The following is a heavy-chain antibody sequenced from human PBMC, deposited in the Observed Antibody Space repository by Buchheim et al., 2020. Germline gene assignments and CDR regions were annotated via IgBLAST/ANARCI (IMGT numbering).Heavy chain of an antibody. Sequence: QVQLQQWGAGLLKPSETLSLTCAVYGGSFSGYYWSWIRQPPGKGLEWIGEINHSGSTNYNPSLKSRVTISVDTSKNQFSLKLSSVTAADTAVYYCARPYSSGWYARRYGMDVWGQGTT. CDR3: ARPYSSGWYARRYGMDV. J-gene: IGHJ6*02. V-gene: IGHV4-34*01. D-gene: IGHD6-19*01. CDR1: GGSFSGYY. CDR2: INHSGST.